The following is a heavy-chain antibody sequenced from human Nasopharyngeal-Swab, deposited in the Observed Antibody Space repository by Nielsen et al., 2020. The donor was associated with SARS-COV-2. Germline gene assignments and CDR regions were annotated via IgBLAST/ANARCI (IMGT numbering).Heavy chain of an antibody. CDR2: ISYDGSNK. V-gene: IGHV3-30*18. J-gene: IGHJ4*02. CDR1: GFTFSSYG. CDR3: AKDYSYYDGSGYPITFDY. Sequence: GGSLRLSCAASGFTFSSYGMHWVRQAPGKGLEWVAVISYDGSNKYYADSVKGRFTISRDNSKNTLYLQMNSLRAEDTAVYYCAKDYSYYDGSGYPITFDYWGQGTLVTVSS. D-gene: IGHD3-22*01.